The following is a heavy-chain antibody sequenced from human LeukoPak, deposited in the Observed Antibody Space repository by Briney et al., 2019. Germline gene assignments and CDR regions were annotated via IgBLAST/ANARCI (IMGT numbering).Heavy chain of an antibody. CDR2: ISAYNGNT. CDR3: ARDGGSVVRGGTGIADY. D-gene: IGHD3-10*01. Sequence: ASVKVSCKASGYTFTSYGISWVRQAPGQGLEWMGWISAYNGNTNYAQKLQGRVTMTTDTSASTAYMELRSLRSDDTAVYYCARDGGSVVRGGTGIADYWGQGTLVTVSS. J-gene: IGHJ4*02. V-gene: IGHV1-18*01. CDR1: GYTFTSYG.